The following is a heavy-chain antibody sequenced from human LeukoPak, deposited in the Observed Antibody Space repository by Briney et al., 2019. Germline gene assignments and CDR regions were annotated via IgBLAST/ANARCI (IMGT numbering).Heavy chain of an antibody. V-gene: IGHV4-39*01. CDR3: ARQLSRSSWYYFDH. Sequence: SETLSLTCTVSGDSISSDSYYWGWIRQPPGKGLEWIGSIYYAGSTYYNPSLKSRVTISVDASKTQFSLKLSSVTAADTAVYYCARQLSRSSWYYFDHWGQGTLVTVSS. J-gene: IGHJ4*02. CDR2: IYYAGST. CDR1: GDSISSDSYY. D-gene: IGHD6-13*01.